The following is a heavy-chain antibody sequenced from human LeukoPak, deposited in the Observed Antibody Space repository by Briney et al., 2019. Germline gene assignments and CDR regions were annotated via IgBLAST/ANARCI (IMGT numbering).Heavy chain of an antibody. V-gene: IGHV1-3*01. D-gene: IGHD3-3*01. J-gene: IGHJ4*02. CDR2: INAGNGNT. CDR1: GYTFTSYA. CDR3: AREGSITTHRLFDY. Sequence: ASVKVSCKASGYTFTSYAMHCVRQAPGQRLEWMGWINAGNGNTKYSQKFQGRVTITRDTSASTAYMELSSLRSEDTAVYYCAREGSITTHRLFDYWGQGTLVTVSS.